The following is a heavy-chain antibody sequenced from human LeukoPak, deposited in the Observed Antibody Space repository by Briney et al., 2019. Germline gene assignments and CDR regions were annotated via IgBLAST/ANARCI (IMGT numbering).Heavy chain of an antibody. Sequence: GGSLRLSCAASGFTFSSYGMHWVRQAPGKGLEWVAFIRYDGSNKYYADSVKGRFTISRDNAKNSLYLQMNSLRTDDTAVYYCARVGRGLAAAGFGASDIWGQGTMVTVSS. V-gene: IGHV3-30*02. CDR2: IRYDGSNK. D-gene: IGHD6-13*01. CDR1: GFTFSSYG. J-gene: IGHJ3*02. CDR3: ARVGRGLAAAGFGASDI.